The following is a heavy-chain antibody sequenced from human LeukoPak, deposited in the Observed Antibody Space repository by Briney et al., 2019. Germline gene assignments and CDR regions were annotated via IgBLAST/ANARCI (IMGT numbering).Heavy chain of an antibody. Sequence: SETLSLTCTVSGGSINSYYWSWIRQPAGKGLEWIGRIYSSGSTNYNPSLKSRVSMSVDTSKNQFSLKLTSVTAADTALYYCARQSGYYYGDAFDIWGQGTMVTVSS. CDR1: GGSINSYY. CDR2: IYSSGST. J-gene: IGHJ3*02. CDR3: ARQSGYYYGDAFDI. D-gene: IGHD3-22*01. V-gene: IGHV4-4*07.